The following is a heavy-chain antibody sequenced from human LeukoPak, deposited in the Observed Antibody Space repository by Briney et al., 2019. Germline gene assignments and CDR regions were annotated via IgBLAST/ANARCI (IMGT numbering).Heavy chain of an antibody. J-gene: IGHJ4*02. Sequence: SVKVSCKASGGTFSSYAISWVRQAPGQGLEWMGGVIPIFGTANYAQKFQGRVTITADESTSTAYMELSSLRSEDTAVYYCARGLEYSSSSYYFDYWGQGTLVTVSS. V-gene: IGHV1-69*13. CDR2: VIPIFGTA. D-gene: IGHD6-6*01. CDR3: ARGLEYSSSSYYFDY. CDR1: GGTFSSYA.